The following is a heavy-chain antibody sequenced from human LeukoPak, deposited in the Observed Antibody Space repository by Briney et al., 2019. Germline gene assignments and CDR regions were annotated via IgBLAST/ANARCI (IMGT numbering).Heavy chain of an antibody. CDR2: TAGSGT. Sequence: GGSLRLSCADSGLIFSSYAMKWLRQAPGKGLEWVSTTAGSGTYYADSVKGRFTISRDNSKNTLYLQMNSLRAEDTAVYYCAKGLFMHDYWGQGTLVTVSS. J-gene: IGHJ4*02. V-gene: IGHV3-23*01. CDR1: GLIFSSYA. D-gene: IGHD3-16*01. CDR3: AKGLFMHDY.